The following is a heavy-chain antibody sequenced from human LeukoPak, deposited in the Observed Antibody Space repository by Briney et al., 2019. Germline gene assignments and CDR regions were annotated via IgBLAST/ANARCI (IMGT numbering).Heavy chain of an antibody. CDR3: AKNIGGLDY. CDR1: GLTLSSYE. J-gene: IGHJ4*02. Sequence: GGSLRLSCTASGLTLSSYEMSWIRQAPGKGLEWVSGISGSDGSTYHADSVKGRFTISRDNSKNTLYLQMNSLRGEDTAVYYCAKNIGGLDYWGQGTLVTVSS. V-gene: IGHV3-23*01. D-gene: IGHD3-10*01. CDR2: ISGSDGST.